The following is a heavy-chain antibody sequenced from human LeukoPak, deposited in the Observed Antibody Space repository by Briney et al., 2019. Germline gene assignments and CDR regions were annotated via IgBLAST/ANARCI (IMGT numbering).Heavy chain of an antibody. CDR3: ARDSGYESYYYGMDV. CDR1: GYSFTSCW. CDR2: IYPGDSDT. J-gene: IGHJ6*02. D-gene: IGHD5-12*01. Sequence: GESPKISCKGSGYSFTSCWIGWVRQMPGKGLEWVGIIYPGDSDTRYSPSFQGQVTISADKSISTAYLQWSSLKASDTAMYYCARDSGYESYYYGMDVWGQGTTVTVSS. V-gene: IGHV5-51*01.